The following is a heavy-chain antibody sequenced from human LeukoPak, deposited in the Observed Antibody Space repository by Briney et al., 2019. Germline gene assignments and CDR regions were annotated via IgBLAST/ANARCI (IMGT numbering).Heavy chain of an antibody. J-gene: IGHJ4*02. CDR3: VRVGDYREFDY. Sequence: GGSLRLSCAASGFTFSNYALHWVRQAPGKGLEYVSAISSNGDATFYANSVKGRFTISRDNSKNTLYLQMGSLRAEDMAVYYCVRVGDYREFDYWGQGTLVTVSS. V-gene: IGHV3-64*01. CDR1: GFTFSNYA. CDR2: ISSNGDAT. D-gene: IGHD4-11*01.